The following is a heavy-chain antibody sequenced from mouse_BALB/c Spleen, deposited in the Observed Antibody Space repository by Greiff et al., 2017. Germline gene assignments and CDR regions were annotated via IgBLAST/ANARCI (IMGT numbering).Heavy chain of an antibody. V-gene: IGHV1S137*01. CDR3: ARGYGSYYAMDY. Sequence: QVQLLQSGAELVRPGVSVKISCKGSGYTFTDYAMHWVKQSHAKSLEWIGVISTYYGDASYNQKFKGKATMTVDKSSSTAYMEIARLTSEDSAIYYCARGYGSYYAMDYWGQGTSVTVSS. J-gene: IGHJ4*01. CDR1: GYTFTDYA. CDR2: ISTYYGDA. D-gene: IGHD1-1*01.